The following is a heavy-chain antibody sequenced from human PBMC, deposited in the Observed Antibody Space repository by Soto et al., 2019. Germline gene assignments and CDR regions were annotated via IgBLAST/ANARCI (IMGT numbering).Heavy chain of an antibody. Sequence: ASVKVSCKAAGYAFTSYAMHWVRQAPGQRLEWMGWINAGNGNTKYSQKFQGRVTITRDTSASTAYMELSSLRSEDTAVYYCGRVRSGWYTFDIWGQGTMVTVSS. J-gene: IGHJ3*02. CDR1: GYAFTSYA. V-gene: IGHV1-3*01. D-gene: IGHD6-19*01. CDR3: GRVRSGWYTFDI. CDR2: INAGNGNT.